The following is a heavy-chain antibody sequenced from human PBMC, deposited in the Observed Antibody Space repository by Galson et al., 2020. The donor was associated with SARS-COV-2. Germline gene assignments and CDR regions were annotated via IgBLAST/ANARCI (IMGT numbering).Heavy chain of an antibody. CDR3: ARDLGYYYDSSGYPLDAFDI. V-gene: IGHV1-2*02. CDR2: INPNSGGT. CDR1: GYTFTGYY. Sequence: ASVKVSCKASGYTFTGYYMPWVRQAPGQGLEWMGWINPNSGGTNYAQKFQGRVTMTRDTSISTAYMELSRLRSDDTAVYYCARDLGYYYDSSGYPLDAFDIWGQGTMVTVSS. D-gene: IGHD3-22*01. J-gene: IGHJ3*02.